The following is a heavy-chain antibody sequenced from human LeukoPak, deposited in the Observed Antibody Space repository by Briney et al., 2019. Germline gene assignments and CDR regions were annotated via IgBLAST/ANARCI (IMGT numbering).Heavy chain of an antibody. CDR2: ISWNSGSI. V-gene: IGHV3-9*01. J-gene: IGHJ4*02. CDR1: GFTFDDYA. Sequence: GGSLRLSCAASGFTFDDYAMHWVRQAPGKGLEWVSGISWNSGSIGYADSVKGRFTISRDNAKNSLYLQMNSLRAEDTALYYCAKGYYDISGYYLFDYWGQGTLVTVSS. D-gene: IGHD3-22*01. CDR3: AKGYYDISGYYLFDY.